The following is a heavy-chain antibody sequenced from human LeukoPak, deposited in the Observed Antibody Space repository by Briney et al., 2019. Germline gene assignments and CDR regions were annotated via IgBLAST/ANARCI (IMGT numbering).Heavy chain of an antibody. CDR1: GYSISSGYY. Sequence: SETLSLTCAVSGYSISSGYYWGWIRQPPGKGLEWIGSIYHSGSTYYNPSLKSRVTISVDTSKNQFSLKLSSVTAADPAVYYCARAAAAGFHAFDIWGQGTMVTVSS. CDR3: ARAAAAGFHAFDI. V-gene: IGHV4-38-2*01. J-gene: IGHJ3*02. D-gene: IGHD6-13*01. CDR2: IYHSGST.